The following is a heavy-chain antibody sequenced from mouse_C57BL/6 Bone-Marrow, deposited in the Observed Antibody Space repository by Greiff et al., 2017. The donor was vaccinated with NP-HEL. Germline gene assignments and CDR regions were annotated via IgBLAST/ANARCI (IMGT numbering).Heavy chain of an antibody. D-gene: IGHD1-1*02. CDR1: GYTFTSYW. CDR2: IDPSDSYT. J-gene: IGHJ1*03. Sequence: QVQLKQPGAELVRPGTSVKLSCKASGYTFTSYWMHWVKQRPGQGLEWIGVIDPSDSYTNYNQKFKGKATLTVDTSSSTAYMQLSSLTSEDSAVYYCARSYYGNWYFDVWGTGTTVTVSS. CDR3: ARSYYGNWYFDV. V-gene: IGHV1-59*01.